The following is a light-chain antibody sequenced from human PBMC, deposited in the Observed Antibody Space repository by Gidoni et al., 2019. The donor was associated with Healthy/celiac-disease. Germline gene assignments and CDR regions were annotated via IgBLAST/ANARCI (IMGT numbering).Light chain of an antibody. J-gene: IGKJ4*01. CDR1: PRVSSSN. CDR2: CAS. V-gene: IGKV3-20*01. Sequence: ENVLMQSPGTLSLSPGERATLSCRASPRVSSSNFAWYQQKPGQAPRLLIYCASSRATGIPDRFSGSGSGTDFTLTISRLEPEDFAVYYCQQYGSSPGTFGGGTKVESK. CDR3: QQYGSSPGT.